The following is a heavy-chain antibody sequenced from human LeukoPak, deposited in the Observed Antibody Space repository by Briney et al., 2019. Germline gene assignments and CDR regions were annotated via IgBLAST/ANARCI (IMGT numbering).Heavy chain of an antibody. J-gene: IGHJ6*03. CDR1: GYSFTSYW. V-gene: IGHV5-51*01. CDR3: ARQYSSSSGPGYYYYYMDV. D-gene: IGHD6-6*01. CDR2: IYPGDSDT. Sequence: GESLKISCKGSGYSFTSYWIGWVRQMPGKGLEWMGIIYPGDSDTGYSPSFQGQVTISADKSISTAYLQWSSLKASDTAMYYCARQYSSSSGPGYYYYYMDVWGKGTTVTVSS.